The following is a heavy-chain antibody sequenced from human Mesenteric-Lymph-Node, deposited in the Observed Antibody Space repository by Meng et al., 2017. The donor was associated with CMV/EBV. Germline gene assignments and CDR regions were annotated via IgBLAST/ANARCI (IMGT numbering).Heavy chain of an antibody. V-gene: IGHV4-34*01. CDR3: ARGSSYDMLTGDFDY. D-gene: IGHD3-9*01. J-gene: IGHJ4*02. CDR1: GWSFSGYY. CDR2: MNHRCSN. Sequence: ELHNWGAGLVETSGVLSRACLSYGWSFSGYYWNWIRQSPVRGLEWIGEMNHRCSNTYNPSFTSRIIKSVDTSTNQISLNMSSVTVAATAVYYWARGSSYDMLTGDFDYWGQGALVTVSS.